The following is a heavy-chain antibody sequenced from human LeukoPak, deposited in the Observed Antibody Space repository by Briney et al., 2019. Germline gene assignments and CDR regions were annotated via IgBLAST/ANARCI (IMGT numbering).Heavy chain of an antibody. CDR3: AKGKGSGWTPFHY. D-gene: IGHD6-25*01. J-gene: IGHJ4*02. CDR2: ILASDHRT. V-gene: IGHV3-23*01. Sequence: PGGSLRLSCAASGFTFSRYSMTWVRQAPGKGLEWVSTILASDHRTFYADSVKGRSTISRDNSKNTLYLQMNSLRAEDTAVYYCAKGKGSGWTPFHYWGQGTLVTVSS. CDR1: GFTFSRYS.